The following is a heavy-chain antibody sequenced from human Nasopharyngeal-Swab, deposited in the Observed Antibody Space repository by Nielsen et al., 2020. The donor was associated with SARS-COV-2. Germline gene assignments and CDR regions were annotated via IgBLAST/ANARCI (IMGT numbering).Heavy chain of an antibody. D-gene: IGHD6-19*01. CDR3: ARGTQLLYSSGRLTKKNAFDI. V-gene: IGHV4-34*01. J-gene: IGHJ3*02. Sequence: WIRQPPGKGLEWIGEINHSGSTNYNPSLKSRVTISVDTSKNQFSLKLSSVTAADTAVYYCARGTQLLYSSGRLTKKNAFDIWGQGTMVTVSS. CDR2: INHSGST.